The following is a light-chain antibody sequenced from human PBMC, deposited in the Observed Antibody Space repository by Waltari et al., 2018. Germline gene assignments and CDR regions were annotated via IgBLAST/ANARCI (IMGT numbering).Light chain of an antibody. Sequence: SYEVTQPPSVSVSPGQTATITCSGDKLEDMYTDWFQQKPGQSPVLIIYRDTKRPPGIPERFLGSNSGNTATLTISGTQSMDEGDYYCQAWDSSRAVFGGGTKLTVL. J-gene: IGLJ3*02. CDR2: RDT. V-gene: IGLV3-1*01. CDR1: KLEDMY. CDR3: QAWDSSRAV.